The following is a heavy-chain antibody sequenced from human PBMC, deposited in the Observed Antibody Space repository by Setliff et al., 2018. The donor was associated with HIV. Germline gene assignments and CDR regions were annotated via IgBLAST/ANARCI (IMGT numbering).Heavy chain of an antibody. D-gene: IGHD5-18*01. J-gene: IGHJ3*02. CDR2: MNPNSGNT. CDR3: ARDTGMRDAAFDI. Sequence: ASVKVSCKASGYTFISFAIHWVRQAPGQRLEWMGWMNPNSGNTGYAQKFQGRVTMTRNTSISTAYMELSSLRSEDTAVYYCARDTGMRDAAFDIWGQGTRVTVSS. V-gene: IGHV1-8*02. CDR1: GYTFISFA.